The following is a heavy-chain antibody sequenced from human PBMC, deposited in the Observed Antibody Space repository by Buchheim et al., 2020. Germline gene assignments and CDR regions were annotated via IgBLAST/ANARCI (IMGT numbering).Heavy chain of an antibody. Sequence: DVQLVESGGGLVMPGGSLTLSCVTSGFSFSPFGMTWVRQAPGKGLEWVATVGSGHHTFYADLVEGRFTVSSDNARSSVDLQLNSLRAEDTAVYFCARDFSGWSRDYWGQGTL. J-gene: IGHJ4*02. CDR1: GFSFSPFG. CDR3: ARDFSGWSRDY. V-gene: IGHV3-21*01. CDR2: VGSGHHT. D-gene: IGHD6-19*01.